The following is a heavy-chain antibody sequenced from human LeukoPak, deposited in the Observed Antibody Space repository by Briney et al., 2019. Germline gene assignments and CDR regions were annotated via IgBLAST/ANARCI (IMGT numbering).Heavy chain of an antibody. J-gene: IGHJ4*02. CDR3: AKGYYASGSSLSAFDY. CDR1: GFTFSDYA. D-gene: IGHD3-10*01. V-gene: IGHV3-23*01. Sequence: GGSLRLSCAASGFTFSDYAMDWVRQAPGKGLEWVSVIRSSGDTAYYADFVKGRFTISRDNSKNTLYLQMNSLRAEDTAVYYRAKGYYASGSSLSAFDYWGQGTLVTVSS. CDR2: IRSSGDTA.